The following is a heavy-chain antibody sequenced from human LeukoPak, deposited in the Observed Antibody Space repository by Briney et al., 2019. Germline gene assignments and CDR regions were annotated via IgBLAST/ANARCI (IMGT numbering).Heavy chain of an antibody. CDR2: IAYTGST. Sequence: PSETLSLTCTVSGGSVSGGSISSYYWSWIRQPPGKGLEWIGFIAYTGSTNYNPSLKSRVTISVDTSKNQFSLRLSSVTAADTAVYYCARQDRTQDSSGYPDAFDIWGQGTMVTVSS. CDR1: GGSVSGGSISSYY. J-gene: IGHJ3*02. V-gene: IGHV4-61*01. CDR3: ARQDRTQDSSGYPDAFDI. D-gene: IGHD3-22*01.